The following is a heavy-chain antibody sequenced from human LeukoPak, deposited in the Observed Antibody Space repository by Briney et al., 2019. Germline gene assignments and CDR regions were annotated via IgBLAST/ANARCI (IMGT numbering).Heavy chain of an antibody. D-gene: IGHD3-3*01. V-gene: IGHV4-30-4*08. CDR1: GGSISSGDYY. CDR3: ASSITIFGVVGQIFDY. Sequence: PSQTLSLTCTVSGGSISSGDYYWSWIRQPPGKGLEWIGYIYYSGSTYYNPSLKSRVTISVDTSKNQFSLKLSSVTAADTAVYYCASSITIFGVVGQIFDYWGQGTLVTVSS. J-gene: IGHJ4*02. CDR2: IYYSGST.